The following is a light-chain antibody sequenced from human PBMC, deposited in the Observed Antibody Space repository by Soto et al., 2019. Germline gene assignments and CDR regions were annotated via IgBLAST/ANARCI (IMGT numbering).Light chain of an antibody. Sequence: ESVLTQSPGTLSLSPGERATLSCRASQSVSSNYLAWYQQKPGQAPRLLIYGASSRATGIPDRFSGSGSGTDFTITISRLEPEDSAVYYCQQYGSSPTWTFDQGTKVEIK. CDR2: GAS. V-gene: IGKV3-20*01. CDR3: QQYGSSPTWT. CDR1: QSVSSNY. J-gene: IGKJ1*01.